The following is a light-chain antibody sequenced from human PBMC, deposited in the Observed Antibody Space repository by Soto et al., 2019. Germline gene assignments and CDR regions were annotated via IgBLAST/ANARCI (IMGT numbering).Light chain of an antibody. CDR2: GAS. CDR1: PSVTNF. V-gene: IGKV3D-15*01. CDR3: QQYNNWPGIT. Sequence: IVMTQSPATLSVSPGERATLSCRASPSVTNFLAWYQQKPGQAPRLLIYGASTRATGIPARFSGSGSGTEFTLTISSLQSEDFAVYYCQQYNNWPGITFGPGTKVDIK. J-gene: IGKJ3*01.